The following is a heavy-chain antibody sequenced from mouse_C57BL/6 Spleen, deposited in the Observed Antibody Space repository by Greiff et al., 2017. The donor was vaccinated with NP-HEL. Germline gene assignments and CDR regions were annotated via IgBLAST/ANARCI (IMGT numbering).Heavy chain of an antibody. V-gene: IGHV1-82*01. J-gene: IGHJ3*01. CDR1: GYAFSSSW. CDR3: ARYDYYGSSLFAY. Sequence: QVQLQQSGPELVKPGASVKISCKASGYAFSSSWMNWVKQRPGKGLEWIGRIYPGDGDTNYNGKFKGKATLTADKSSSTAYMQLSSLTSEDSAVYFCARYDYYGSSLFAYWGQGTLVTVSA. CDR2: IYPGDGDT. D-gene: IGHD1-1*01.